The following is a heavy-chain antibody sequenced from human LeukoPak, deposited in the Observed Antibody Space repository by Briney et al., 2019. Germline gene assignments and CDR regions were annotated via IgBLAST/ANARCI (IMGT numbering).Heavy chain of an antibody. V-gene: IGHV4-31*03. CDR1: GGSISSGGYY. CDR2: IYYSGST. J-gene: IGHJ2*01. D-gene: IGHD4-17*01. Sequence: SQTLSLTCTVSGGSISSGGYYWSWIRQHPGKGLEWIGSIYYSGSTYYNPSLKSRVTISVDTSKNQFSLKLSSVTAADTAVYYCASLRDYGDYSWYFDLWGRGTLVTVSS. CDR3: ASLRDYGDYSWYFDL.